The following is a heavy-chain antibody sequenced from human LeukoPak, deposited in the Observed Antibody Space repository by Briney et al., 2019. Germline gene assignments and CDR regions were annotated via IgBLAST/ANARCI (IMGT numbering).Heavy chain of an antibody. CDR1: GFTFSSYS. D-gene: IGHD3-22*01. CDR2: ISYDGSNK. J-gene: IGHJ6*03. V-gene: IGHV3-30*03. Sequence: GGSLRLSCAASGFTFSSYSMNWVRQAPGKGLEWVAVISYDGSNKYYADSVKGRFTISRDNSKNTLYLQMNSLRAEDTAVYYCARDRYYYGSSGYYPRRDYYYYMDVWGKGTTVTVSS. CDR3: ARDRYYYGSSGYYPRRDYYYYMDV.